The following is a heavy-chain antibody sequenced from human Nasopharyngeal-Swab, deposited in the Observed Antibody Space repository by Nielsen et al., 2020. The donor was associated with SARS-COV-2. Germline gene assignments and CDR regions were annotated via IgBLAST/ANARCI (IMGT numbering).Heavy chain of an antibody. V-gene: IGHV3-21*01. CDR3: ARDLGDSSGYFSFNYYYYGMDV. CDR2: ISSSSSYI. CDR1: GFTFSSYW. J-gene: IGHJ6*02. Sequence: GESLKISCAASGFTFSSYWMNWVRQAPGKGLEWVSSISSSSSYIYYADSVKGRFTISRDNAKNSLYLQMNSLRAEDTAVYYCARDLGDSSGYFSFNYYYYGMDVWGQGTTVTVSS. D-gene: IGHD3-22*01.